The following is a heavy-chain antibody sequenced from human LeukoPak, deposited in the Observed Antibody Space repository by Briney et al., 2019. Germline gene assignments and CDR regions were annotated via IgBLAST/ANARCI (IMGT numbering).Heavy chain of an antibody. D-gene: IGHD1-26*01. V-gene: IGHV4-34*01. CDR1: GGSFSGYY. CDR3: AKGGEWEPWAPFDY. J-gene: IGHJ4*02. CDR2: INHSGST. Sequence: PSETLSLTCAVYGGSFSGYYWSWIRQPPGKGLEWIGEINHSGSTNYNPSLKSRVTISVDTSKNQFSLKLSSVTAADTAVYYCAKGGEWEPWAPFDYWGQGTLVTVSS.